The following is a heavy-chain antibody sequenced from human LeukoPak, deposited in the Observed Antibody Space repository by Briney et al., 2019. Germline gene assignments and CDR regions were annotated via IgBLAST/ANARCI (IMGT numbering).Heavy chain of an antibody. CDR3: ARELRYFDWLFPTTNWFDP. Sequence: GGSLRLSCAASGFTFIDYSMNWVRQAPGKGLEWVSSISPSSSYIYYADSVKGRFTISRDNAKNSLYLQMNSLRAEDTAVYYCARELRYFDWLFPTTNWFDPWGQGTLVTVSS. J-gene: IGHJ5*02. CDR1: GFTFIDYS. CDR2: ISPSSSYI. D-gene: IGHD3-9*01. V-gene: IGHV3-21*01.